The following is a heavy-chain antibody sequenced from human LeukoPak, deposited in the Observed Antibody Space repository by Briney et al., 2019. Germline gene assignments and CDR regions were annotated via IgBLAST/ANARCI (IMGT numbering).Heavy chain of an antibody. CDR2: ISPTGSTT. Sequence: PGGSLRLSCTASGFSFSGHWMHWARQLPGKGLVWVSRISPTGSTTSYADSVKGRFTVSRDNAKNSLYLQMNSLRAEDTAVYYCARVSPMGAAAGMVNYWGQGTLVTVSS. J-gene: IGHJ4*02. V-gene: IGHV3-74*01. CDR3: ARVSPMGAAAGMVNY. D-gene: IGHD6-13*01. CDR1: GFSFSGHW.